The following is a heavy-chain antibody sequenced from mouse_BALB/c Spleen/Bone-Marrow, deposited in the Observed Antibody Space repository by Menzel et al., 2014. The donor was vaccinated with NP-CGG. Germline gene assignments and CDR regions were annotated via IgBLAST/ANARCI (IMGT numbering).Heavy chain of an antibody. CDR1: GYSFTSFT. Sequence: VQLNQSGAELARPGASVRMSCKASGYSFTSFTMHWLKQRPGQGLEWIAYIVPSSAYSNYNQKFKDKATLTADRSSSTAYMQLSSLTSKDYAVYYCAREGSYDGCSGHFNFLGPSTTLTVSS. V-gene: IGHV1-4*01. CDR3: AREGSYDGCSGHFNF. CDR2: IVPSSAYS. D-gene: IGHD2-3*01. J-gene: IGHJ2*01.